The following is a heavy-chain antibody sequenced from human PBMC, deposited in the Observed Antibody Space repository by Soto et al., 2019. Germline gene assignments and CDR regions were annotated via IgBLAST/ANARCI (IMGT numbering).Heavy chain of an antibody. CDR1: GFAFSSSA. CDR3: AKWPPSPKMGVTSH. V-gene: IGHV3-23*01. D-gene: IGHD1-26*01. Sequence: EVQLLESGGGLAQPGGSLRLSCAASGFAFSSSAMAWIRQTPGKGLQWVSAITVAGGGIYYADSVKGRFTISRDNSKKTLYLQMNSLSAEDTAQCFCAKWPPSPKMGVTSHWGQGTLVTVSS. CDR2: ITVAGGGI. J-gene: IGHJ4*02.